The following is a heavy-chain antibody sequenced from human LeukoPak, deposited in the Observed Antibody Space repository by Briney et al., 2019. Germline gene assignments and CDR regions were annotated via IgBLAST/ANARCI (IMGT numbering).Heavy chain of an antibody. CDR2: INHSGST. V-gene: IGHV4-34*01. Sequence: SSETLSLTCAVYGGSFSGYYWSWIRQPPGKGLEWIGEINHSGSTNYNPSLKSRVTISVDTSKNQFSLKLSSVTAADTAVYYCARGSPRGIVVVLGFDPWGQGTLVTVSS. D-gene: IGHD3-22*01. CDR1: GGSFSGYY. J-gene: IGHJ5*02. CDR3: ARGSPRGIVVVLGFDP.